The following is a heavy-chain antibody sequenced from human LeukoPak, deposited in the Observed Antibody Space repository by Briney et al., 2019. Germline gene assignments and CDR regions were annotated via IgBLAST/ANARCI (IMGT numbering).Heavy chain of an antibody. D-gene: IGHD3-3*01. J-gene: IGHJ6*02. CDR2: ISGSGGST. CDR3: AKVQSEVLRFLEWLRQDYYYGMDV. CDR1: GFTFSSYA. Sequence: GGSLRLSCAASGFTFSSYAMSWVRQAPEKGLEWVSAISGSGGSTYYADSVKGRFTISRDNSKNTLYLQMNSLRAEDTAVYYCAKVQSEVLRFLEWLRQDYYYGMDVWGQGTTVTVSS. V-gene: IGHV3-23*01.